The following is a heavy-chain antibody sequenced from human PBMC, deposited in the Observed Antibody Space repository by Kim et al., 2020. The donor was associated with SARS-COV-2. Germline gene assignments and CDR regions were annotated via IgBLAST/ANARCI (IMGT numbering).Heavy chain of an antibody. V-gene: IGHV1-18*04. CDR1: GYTFTSYG. D-gene: IGHD6-13*01. CDR3: ARDLRSSSWSLPEGYYYGMDV. J-gene: IGHJ6*02. Sequence: ASVKVSCKASGYTFTSYGISWVRQAPGQGLEWMGWISAYNGNTNYAQKLQGRVTMTTDTSTSTAYMELRSLRSDDTAVYYCARDLRSSSWSLPEGYYYGMDVWGQGTTVTVSS. CDR2: ISAYNGNT.